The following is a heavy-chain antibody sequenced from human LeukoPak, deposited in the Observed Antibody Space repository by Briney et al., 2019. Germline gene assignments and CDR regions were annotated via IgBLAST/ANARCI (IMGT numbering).Heavy chain of an antibody. CDR1: GGSISSHY. J-gene: IGHJ6*03. CDR3: ARGRGASYYYYMDV. Sequence: PSETLSLTCTVSGGSISSHYWSWIRQPPGKGLEWIGYIYYSGSTNYNPSLKSRVTISVDTSKNQFSLKLSSVTAADTAVYYCARGRGASYYYYMDVWGKGTTVTVSS. CDR2: IYYSGST. V-gene: IGHV4-59*11.